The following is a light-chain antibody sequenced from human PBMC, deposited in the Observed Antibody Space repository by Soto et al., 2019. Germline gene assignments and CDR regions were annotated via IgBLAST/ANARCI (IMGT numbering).Light chain of an antibody. V-gene: IGLV1-44*01. CDR1: SSNIGSNT. CDR3: ATWDDSLNGPV. CDR2: SSY. J-gene: IGLJ2*01. Sequence: QSVLTQPPSTSGTPGQRVSISCSGGSSNIGSNTVNWYQQFPGTAPKLLIYSSYQRPSGVPDRFSCSQSGTSASLAISGLQSEDEADYYCATWDDSLNGPVFGGGTKLTV.